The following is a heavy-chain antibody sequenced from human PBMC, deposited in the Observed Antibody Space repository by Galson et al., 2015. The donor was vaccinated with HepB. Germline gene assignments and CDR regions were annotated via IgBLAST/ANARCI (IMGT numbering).Heavy chain of an antibody. CDR2: ISWNSGSI. Sequence: SLRLSCAASGFTFDDYAMHWVRQAPGKGLEWVSGISWNSGSIGYADSVKGRFTISRDNAKNSLYLQMNSLRAEDTALYYCAKYDRGDAFDIWGQGTMVTVSS. CDR3: AKYDRGDAFDI. V-gene: IGHV3-9*01. J-gene: IGHJ3*02. CDR1: GFTFDDYA.